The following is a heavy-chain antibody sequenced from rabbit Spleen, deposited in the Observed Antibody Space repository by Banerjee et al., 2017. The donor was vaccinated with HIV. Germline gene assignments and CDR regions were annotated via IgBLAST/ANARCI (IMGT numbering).Heavy chain of an antibody. CDR1: GFTLSSYYM. J-gene: IGHJ4*01. Sequence: QEQLEESAGGLVQPGGSLKLSCKASGFTLSSYYMNWVRQAPGKGLEWIGCIYTGNGKTYYASWAKGRFTISKTSSTTVTLQMTSLTAADTATYFCARDAGSYDYIDVYFNLRGPGTLVTVS. D-gene: IGHD4-2*01. V-gene: IGHV1S45*01. CDR3: ARDAGSYDYIDVYFNL. CDR2: IYTGNGKT.